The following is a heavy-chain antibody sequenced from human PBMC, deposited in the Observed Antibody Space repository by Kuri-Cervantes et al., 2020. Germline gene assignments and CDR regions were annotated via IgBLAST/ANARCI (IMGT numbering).Heavy chain of an antibody. CDR2: ISWDGGST. Sequence: GESLKISCAASGFTFDDYTMHWVRQAPGKGLEWVSLISWDGGSTYYSDSVKGRFTISRDNSKNSLYLQMNSLRTEDTALYYCAKDIRSVMVVGYGMDVWGQGTTVTVSS. CDR1: GFTFDDYT. J-gene: IGHJ6*02. CDR3: AKDIRSVMVVGYGMDV. D-gene: IGHD2-15*01. V-gene: IGHV3-43*01.